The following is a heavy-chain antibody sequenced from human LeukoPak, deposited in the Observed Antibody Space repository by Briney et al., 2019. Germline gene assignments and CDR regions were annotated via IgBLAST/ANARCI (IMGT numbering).Heavy chain of an antibody. Sequence: ASVKVSCKASGYTFASYDINWVRQAPGQGLEWMGIINPSGGSTSYAQKFQGRVTMTRDTSTSTVYMELSSLRSEARAVYYCARGGVTIFGVVLHWGQGTLVTVSS. CDR1: GYTFASYD. CDR2: INPSGGST. J-gene: IGHJ4*02. V-gene: IGHV1-46*01. D-gene: IGHD3-3*01. CDR3: ARGGVTIFGVVLH.